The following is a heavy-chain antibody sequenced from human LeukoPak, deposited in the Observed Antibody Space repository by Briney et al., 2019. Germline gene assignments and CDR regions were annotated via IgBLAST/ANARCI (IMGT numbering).Heavy chain of an antibody. CDR1: GFTFSSYS. D-gene: IGHD4-23*01. CDR3: ARGILLGGGSDY. J-gene: IGHJ4*02. CDR2: ISSSSSYI. Sequence: SGGSLRPSCAASGFTFSSYSMNWVRQAPGKGLEWVSSISSSSSYIYYADSVKGRFTISRDNAKNSLYLQMNSLRAEDTAVYYCARGILLGGGSDYWGQGTLVTVSS. V-gene: IGHV3-21*01.